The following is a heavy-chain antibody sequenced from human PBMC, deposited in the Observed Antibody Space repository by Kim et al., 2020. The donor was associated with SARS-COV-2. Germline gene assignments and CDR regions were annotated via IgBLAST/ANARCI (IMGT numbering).Heavy chain of an antibody. CDR1: GYTFTGYY. CDR2: INPNSGGT. Sequence: ASVKVSCKASGYTFTGYYIHWVRQAPGQGLEWMGWINPNSGGTNYAQKFQGRVTMTRDTSISTAYMELSRLRSDDTAVYYCAREFYVLGGERAPGYWGQGTLVTVSS. V-gene: IGHV1-2*02. CDR3: AREFYVLGGERAPGY. J-gene: IGHJ4*02. D-gene: IGHD1-1*01.